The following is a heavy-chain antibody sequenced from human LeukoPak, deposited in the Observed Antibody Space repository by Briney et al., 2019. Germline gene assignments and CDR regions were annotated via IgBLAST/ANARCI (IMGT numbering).Heavy chain of an antibody. CDR3: ARGGYSSGCDV. Sequence: SETLSLTCTVSGGSISSSSYYWGWIRQPPGKGLEWIGSIYYSGSTYYNPSLKSRVTISVDTSKNQFSLKLSSVTAADTAVYYCARGGYSSGCDVWGQGTTVTVSS. CDR2: IYYSGST. V-gene: IGHV4-39*07. CDR1: GGSISSSSYY. J-gene: IGHJ6*02. D-gene: IGHD6-19*01.